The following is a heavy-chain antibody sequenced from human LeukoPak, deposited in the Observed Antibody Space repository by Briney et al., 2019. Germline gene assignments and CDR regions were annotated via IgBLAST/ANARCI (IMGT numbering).Heavy chain of an antibody. Sequence: ASVKVSCKASGYTFTSYDINWVRQATGQGLEWMGWMNPNSGNTGYAQKFQGRVTMTRNTSISTAYMELSSLRSEDTAVYYCARGSLGFGELFVYWFDPWGQGTLVTVSS. CDR3: ARGSLGFGELFVYWFDP. J-gene: IGHJ5*02. CDR1: GYTFTSYD. D-gene: IGHD3-10*01. V-gene: IGHV1-8*01. CDR2: MNPNSGNT.